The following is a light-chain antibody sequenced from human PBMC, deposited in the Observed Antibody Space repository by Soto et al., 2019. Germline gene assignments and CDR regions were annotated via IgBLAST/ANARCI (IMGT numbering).Light chain of an antibody. CDR3: QAWDDTTGVV. CDR1: DLGNRY. CDR2: LDT. Sequence: ELTQPPSVSVSPGQTASITCSGGDLGNRYACWYQQKPGQSPVLVIYLDTKRPSGIPERFSGSNSGNTATLTISGTQAVDEADYYCQAWDDTTGVVFGGGTKLTVL. V-gene: IGLV3-1*01. J-gene: IGLJ2*01.